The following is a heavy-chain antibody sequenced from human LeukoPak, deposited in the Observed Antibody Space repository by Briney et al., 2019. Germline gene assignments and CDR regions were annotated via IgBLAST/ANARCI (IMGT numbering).Heavy chain of an antibody. J-gene: IGHJ4*02. CDR1: GFTFSSYS. CDR3: ARDRDYGDEGYFDY. D-gene: IGHD4-17*01. V-gene: IGHV3-48*01. Sequence: GGSLRLSCAASGFTFSSYSMNWVRQAPGKGLEWVSYISSSSTIYYADSVKGRFTISRDNAKNSLYLQMNSLRAEDTAVYYCARDRDYGDEGYFDYWGQGTLVTVSS. CDR2: ISSSSTI.